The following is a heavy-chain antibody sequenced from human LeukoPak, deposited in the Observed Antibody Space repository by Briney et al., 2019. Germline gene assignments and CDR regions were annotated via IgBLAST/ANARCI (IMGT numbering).Heavy chain of an antibody. D-gene: IGHD5-24*01. J-gene: IGHJ5*02. CDR3: ARELDGDGGWFDP. Sequence: SETLSLTCTVSGDSISGYYWSWIRQPPGKGLEWIGEVYYSGSTHYNPSLKSRLTISVDTSKNQFSLRLRSVTAADTAMYYCARELDGDGGWFDPWGQGTLVTVSS. CDR2: VYYSGST. CDR1: GDSISGYY. V-gene: IGHV4-59*01.